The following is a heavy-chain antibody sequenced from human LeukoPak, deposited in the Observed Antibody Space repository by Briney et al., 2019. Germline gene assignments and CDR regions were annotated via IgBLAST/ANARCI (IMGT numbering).Heavy chain of an antibody. CDR3: ARESPSGYY. J-gene: IGHJ4*02. V-gene: IGHV3-7*01. D-gene: IGHD5-12*01. Sequence: GGSLRLSCVASGFTFSNYWMNWVRQAPGKGLEWVANIKPDGGETYYVDSVKGRFTISRDNAKNSLYLQMNSLRAEDTAVYYCARESPSGYYWGQGTLVTVSS. CDR2: IKPDGGET. CDR1: GFTFSNYW.